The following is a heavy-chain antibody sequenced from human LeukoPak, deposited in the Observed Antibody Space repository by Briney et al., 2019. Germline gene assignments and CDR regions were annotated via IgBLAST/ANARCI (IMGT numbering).Heavy chain of an antibody. Sequence: ASVKVSCKASGYTFTSYYMHWVRQAPGQGLEWMGIINPSGGSTSYAQKSQGRVTMTRDTSTSTVYMELRSLRSDDTAVYYCARVREDIVVVPAAIRAFDIWGQGTMVTVSS. CDR1: GYTFTSYY. V-gene: IGHV1-46*01. CDR2: INPSGGST. D-gene: IGHD2-2*01. J-gene: IGHJ3*02. CDR3: ARVREDIVVVPAAIRAFDI.